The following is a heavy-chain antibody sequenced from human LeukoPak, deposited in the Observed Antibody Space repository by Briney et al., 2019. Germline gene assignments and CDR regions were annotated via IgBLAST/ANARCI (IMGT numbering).Heavy chain of an antibody. D-gene: IGHD3-9*01. CDR2: MNPNSGNT. Sequence: GASVKVSCRASGYSFTSYDMNWVRQATGQGLEWMGWMNPNSGNTGYAQKFQGRITMTWDTSTGTAYTELSSLRSEDTAVYFCARDPINVWLAFDIWGQGTMVTVSS. CDR3: ARDPINVWLAFDI. CDR1: GYSFTSYD. V-gene: IGHV1-8*01. J-gene: IGHJ3*02.